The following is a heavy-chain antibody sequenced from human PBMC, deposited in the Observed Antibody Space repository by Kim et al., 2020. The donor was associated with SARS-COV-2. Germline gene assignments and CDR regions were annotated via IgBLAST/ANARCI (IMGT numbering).Heavy chain of an antibody. D-gene: IGHD3-22*01. Sequence: SETLSLTCTVSGCSISSSSYYWGWIRQPPGKGLEWIGSIYYSGSTYYNPSLKSRVTISVDTSKNQFSLKLSSVTAADTAVYYCARLNYYDSSGYYEFDYWGQRTLVTVSS. V-gene: IGHV4-39*01. CDR2: IYYSGST. J-gene: IGHJ4*02. CDR3: ARLNYYDSSGYYEFDY. CDR1: GCSISSSSYY.